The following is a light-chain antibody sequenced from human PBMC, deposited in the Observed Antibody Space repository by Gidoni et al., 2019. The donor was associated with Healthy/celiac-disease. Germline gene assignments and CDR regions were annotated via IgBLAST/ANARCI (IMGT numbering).Light chain of an antibody. CDR3: SSYTSSSTV. CDR1: SSDVGSYNY. CDR2: EVS. J-gene: IGLJ1*01. Sequence: QSALTQPASVSGSPGQSITISCTGTSSDVGSYNYVSWYQPHPGKAPKLMIYEVSNRPSGVSNRFSGSKSGNTATLTISGLQAEDEADYYCSSYTSSSTVFGTGTKVTVL. V-gene: IGLV2-14*01.